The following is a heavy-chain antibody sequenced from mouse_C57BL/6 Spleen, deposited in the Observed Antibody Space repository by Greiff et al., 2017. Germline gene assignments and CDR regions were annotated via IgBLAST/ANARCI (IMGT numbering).Heavy chain of an antibody. CDR3: AIGYFTTVVATKYFDV. CDR2: IDPSDSYT. D-gene: IGHD1-1*01. V-gene: IGHV1-69*01. CDR1: GYTFTSYW. Sequence: VQLQQPGAELVMPGASVKLSCKASGYTFTSYWMHWVKQRPGQGLEWIGEIDPSDSYTNYNQKFKGKSTLTVDKSSSTAYMQLSSLTSEDSAVYYCAIGYFTTVVATKYFDVWGTGTTVTVSS. J-gene: IGHJ1*03.